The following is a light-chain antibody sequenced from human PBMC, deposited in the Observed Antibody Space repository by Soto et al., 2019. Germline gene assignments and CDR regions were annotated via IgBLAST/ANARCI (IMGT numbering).Light chain of an antibody. CDR2: AAY. Sequence: DIQMTQSPSSLSASLGDRVTITCRASQSISTYLNWYQQKPGKDPTLLIYAAYSLQCGVPSRFSGSGSETDFTLTISSLQHEDVANYFCQEMYSTPYTFGLGTKLEIK. J-gene: IGKJ2*01. CDR3: QEMYSTPYT. CDR1: QSISTY. V-gene: IGKV1-39*01.